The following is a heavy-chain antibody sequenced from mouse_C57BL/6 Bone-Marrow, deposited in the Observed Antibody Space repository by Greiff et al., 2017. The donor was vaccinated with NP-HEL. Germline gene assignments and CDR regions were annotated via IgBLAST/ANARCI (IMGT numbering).Heavy chain of an antibody. Sequence: QVQLQQPGAELVRPGSSVKLSCKASGYTFTSYWMHWVKQRPIQGLEWIGNIDPSDSETHYNQKFKDKATLTVDKSSSTAYMQLSSLTSEDSAVYYCARWEFYYYGSSYRDAMDYWGQGTSVTVSS. V-gene: IGHV1-52*01. J-gene: IGHJ4*01. CDR1: GYTFTSYW. D-gene: IGHD1-1*01. CDR3: ARWEFYYYGSSYRDAMDY. CDR2: IDPSDSET.